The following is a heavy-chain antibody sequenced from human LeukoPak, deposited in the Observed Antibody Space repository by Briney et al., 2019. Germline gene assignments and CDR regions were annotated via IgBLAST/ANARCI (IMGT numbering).Heavy chain of an antibody. Sequence: SSETLSLTCAVYGGSFSGYYWSWIRQPPGKGLEWIGEINHSGSTNYNPSLKSRVTISVDASKNQFSLKLSSVTAADTAVYYCAVYSSGLLSWGQGTLVTVSS. CDR1: GGSFSGYY. CDR2: INHSGST. V-gene: IGHV4-34*01. J-gene: IGHJ5*02. CDR3: AVYSSGLLS. D-gene: IGHD6-19*01.